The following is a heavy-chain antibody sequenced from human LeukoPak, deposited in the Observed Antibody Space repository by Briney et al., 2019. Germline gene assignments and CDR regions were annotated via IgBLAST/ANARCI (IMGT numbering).Heavy chain of an antibody. J-gene: IGHJ6*02. CDR3: AREGLYGDYGMDV. CDR1: GYTFTNYG. Sequence: GASVNVSCKASGYTFTNYGISWVRQAPGQGREWMGWISAYNGNTNYAQKLQGRVTMTTDTSTSTAYMELRSLRSDDTAVYYCAREGLYGDYGMDVWGQGTTVTVSS. V-gene: IGHV1-18*01. CDR2: ISAYNGNT. D-gene: IGHD3-3*01.